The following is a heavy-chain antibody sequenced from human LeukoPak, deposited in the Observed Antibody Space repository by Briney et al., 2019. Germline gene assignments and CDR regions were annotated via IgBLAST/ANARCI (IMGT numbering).Heavy chain of an antibody. V-gene: IGHV3-23*01. J-gene: IGHJ6*01. CDR3: SKDVRPGGGVMDG. CDR2: ISDNGRST. CDR1: GFTFRTLA. D-gene: IGHD3-10*02. Sequence: GGSLRLSCAASGFTFRTLALNWGCHAQGTGLEWVSTISDNGRSTNYADSAKRSFTTSTENSKNTLYLQMNSPKAEDTTLFYTSKDVRPGGGVMDGWREGSTVTV.